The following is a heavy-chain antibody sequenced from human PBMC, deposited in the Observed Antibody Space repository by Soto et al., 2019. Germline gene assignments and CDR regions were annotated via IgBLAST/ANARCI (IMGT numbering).Heavy chain of an antibody. CDR1: GFTFSSYS. Sequence: EVQLVESGGGLVKPGGSLRLSCAASGFTFSSYSMNWVRQAPGKGLEWVSSISSSSSYIYYADTVKGRFTISRDNAKNSLYLKMNSLRAEDTAVYYCARFPPRGYGTWGFDYWGQGTLVTVCS. V-gene: IGHV3-21*01. CDR3: ARFPPRGYGTWGFDY. CDR2: ISSSSSYI. D-gene: IGHD3-10*01. J-gene: IGHJ4*02.